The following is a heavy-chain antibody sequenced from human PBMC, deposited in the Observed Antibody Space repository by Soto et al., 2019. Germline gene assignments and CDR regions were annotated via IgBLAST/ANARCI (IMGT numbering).Heavy chain of an antibody. Sequence: SGTLSLTCAVYGGSFSGYYWSWIRQPPGKGLEWIGEINHSGSTNYNPSLKSRVTISVDTSKSQFSLKLSSVTAADTAVYYCARGAIRFLEWLLTSGWFDPWGQGTLVTVS. CDR3: ARGAIRFLEWLLTSGWFDP. V-gene: IGHV4-34*01. J-gene: IGHJ5*02. D-gene: IGHD3-3*01. CDR2: INHSGST. CDR1: GGSFSGYY.